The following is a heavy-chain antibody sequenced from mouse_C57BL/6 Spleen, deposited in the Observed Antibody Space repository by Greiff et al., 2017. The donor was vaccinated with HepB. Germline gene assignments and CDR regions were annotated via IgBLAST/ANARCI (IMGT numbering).Heavy chain of an antibody. CDR2: INPNNGGT. CDR3: AREGVVAYDAMDY. D-gene: IGHD1-1*01. Sequence: VQLQQSGPELVKPGASVKMSCKASGYTFTDYNMHWVKQSHGKSLEWIGYINPNNGGTSYNQKFKGKATLTVNKSSSTAYMELRSLTSEDSAVYYCAREGVVAYDAMDYWGQGTSVTVSS. V-gene: IGHV1-22*01. J-gene: IGHJ4*01. CDR1: GYTFTDYN.